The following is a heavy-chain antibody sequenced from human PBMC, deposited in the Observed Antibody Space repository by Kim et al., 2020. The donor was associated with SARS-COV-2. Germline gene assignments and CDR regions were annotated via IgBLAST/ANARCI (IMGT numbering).Heavy chain of an antibody. V-gene: IGHV1-2*02. D-gene: IGHD6-13*01. Sequence: GATSYEQKFQGRVSVTKDTSITTAYMGLSRLRSDDTAVYYCARERGSTYDYWGQGTLVTVSS. J-gene: IGHJ4*02. CDR3: ARERGSTYDY. CDR2: GAT.